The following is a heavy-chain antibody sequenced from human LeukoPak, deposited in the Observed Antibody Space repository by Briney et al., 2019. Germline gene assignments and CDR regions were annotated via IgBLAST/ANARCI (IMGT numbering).Heavy chain of an antibody. CDR3: AAGYSYGPLRFDY. CDR2: IYYSGST. D-gene: IGHD5-18*01. J-gene: IGHJ4*02. CDR1: GGSISSYY. Sequence: PSETLSLTCTVSGGSISSYYWSWIRQPPGKGLEWIGYIYYSGSTNYNPSLKSRVTISVDTSKNQFSLKLSSVTAADTVVYYCAAGYSYGPLRFDYWGQGTLVTVSS. V-gene: IGHV4-59*01.